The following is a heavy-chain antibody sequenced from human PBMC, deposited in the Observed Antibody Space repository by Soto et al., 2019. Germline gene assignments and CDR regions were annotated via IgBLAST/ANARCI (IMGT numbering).Heavy chain of an antibody. D-gene: IGHD5-12*01. CDR3: ATVATNPYNWLDP. CDR1: GFTFNTYW. CDR2: INSDGTKT. V-gene: IGHV3-74*01. J-gene: IGHJ5*02. Sequence: GGSLRLSCAGSGFTFNTYWMHWVRQAPGRGLVWVSRINSDGTKTSYADSVKGRFTISRDNAKNTVYLQMNSLRAEDTAVYYCATVATNPYNWLDPWGQGTLVTVSS.